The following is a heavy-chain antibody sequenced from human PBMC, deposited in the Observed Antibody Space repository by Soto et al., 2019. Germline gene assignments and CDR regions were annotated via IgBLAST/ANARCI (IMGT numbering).Heavy chain of an antibody. CDR3: ARRGYVGAKWFDP. J-gene: IGHJ5*02. Sequence: SETLSLTCAVCGGSISSGCYSWSWIRQPPGKGLEWIGYIYHIGSTYYNPSLKSRVTISVERSKNQFSLKLSSVTAADTAVYYCARRGYVGAKWFDPWGQGTLVTVSS. V-gene: IGHV4-30-2*01. CDR1: GGSISSGCYS. D-gene: IGHD5-12*01. CDR2: IYHIGST.